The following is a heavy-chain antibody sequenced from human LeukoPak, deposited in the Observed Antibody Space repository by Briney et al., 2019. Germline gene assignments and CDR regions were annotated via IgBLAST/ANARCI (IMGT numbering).Heavy chain of an antibody. V-gene: IGHV3-7*04. Sequence: GGSLRLSCAASGFTFSSYWMSWVRQAPGKGLEWVANIKQDGSEKYYVDSVKGRFTISSDNAKNSLYLQMNSLRAEDTAVYYCARDLIVGATERAFDIWGQGTMVTVSS. CDR2: IKQDGSEK. J-gene: IGHJ3*02. CDR1: GFTFSSYW. CDR3: ARDLIVGATERAFDI. D-gene: IGHD1-26*01.